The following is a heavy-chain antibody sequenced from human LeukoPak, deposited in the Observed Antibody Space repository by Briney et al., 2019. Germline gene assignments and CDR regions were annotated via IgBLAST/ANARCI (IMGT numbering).Heavy chain of an antibody. CDR3: ARAYSSGWYGDAFDI. Sequence: ASVKVSCKASGGTFSSYAISRVRQAPGQGLEWMGWINPNSGGTNYAQKFQGWVTMTRDTSISTAYMELSRLRSDDTAVYYCARAYSSGWYGDAFDIWGQGTMVTVSS. V-gene: IGHV1-2*04. D-gene: IGHD6-19*01. CDR1: GGTFSSYA. J-gene: IGHJ3*02. CDR2: INPNSGGT.